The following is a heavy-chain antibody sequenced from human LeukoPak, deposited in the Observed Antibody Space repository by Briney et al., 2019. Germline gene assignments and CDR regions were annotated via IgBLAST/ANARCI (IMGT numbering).Heavy chain of an antibody. CDR3: ARDSRRGYSVLGGY. CDR1: GYTFTCYY. CDR2: INPNSGGT. D-gene: IGHD5/OR15-5a*01. J-gene: IGHJ4*02. V-gene: IGHV1-2*02. Sequence: ASVKVSCKASGYTFTCYYMHWVRQAPGQGLEWMGWINPNSGGTNCSVTMTRDTSISTAYMELSRLRSDDTAVYYCARDSRRGYSVLGGYWGQGTLVTVSS.